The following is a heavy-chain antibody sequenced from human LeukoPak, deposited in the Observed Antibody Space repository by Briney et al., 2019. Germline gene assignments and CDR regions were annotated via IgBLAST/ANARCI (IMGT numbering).Heavy chain of an antibody. J-gene: IGHJ4*02. V-gene: IGHV4-4*07. CDR3: ARDLELERNRWNYFES. CDR2: IYSSGST. D-gene: IGHD1-1*01. CDR1: GGSISGNY. Sequence: SETLSLTCTVSGGSISGNYWSWIRQPAGKRLEWIGRIYSSGSTNYNPSLKSRVTMSVDTSRNQLSLKLSSLTAADTALYSCARDLELERNRWNYFESWGQGTLVTVSS.